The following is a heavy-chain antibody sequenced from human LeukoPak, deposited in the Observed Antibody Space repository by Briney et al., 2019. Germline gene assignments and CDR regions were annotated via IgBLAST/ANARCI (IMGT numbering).Heavy chain of an antibody. J-gene: IGHJ4*02. D-gene: IGHD6-13*01. CDR3: ARDQEGSSWYGPTSFDY. Sequence: ASVKVSCKVSGYTLTELSMHWVRQAPGKGLEWMGGFDPEDGETIYAQKFQGRVTMTEDTSTDTAYMELSSLRSEDTAVYYCARDQEGSSWYGPTSFDYWGQGTLVTVSS. V-gene: IGHV1-24*01. CDR1: GYTLTELS. CDR2: FDPEDGET.